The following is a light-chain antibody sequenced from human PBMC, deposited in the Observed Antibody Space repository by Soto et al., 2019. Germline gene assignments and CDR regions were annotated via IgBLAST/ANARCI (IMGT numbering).Light chain of an antibody. CDR1: SSDIGRFDY. J-gene: IGLJ3*02. CDR3: NSYVGNNNFVL. CDR2: EVS. Sequence: QSALTQPPSASGSPGQSVTISCTGTSSDIGRFDYVSWYQQHPGKAPTLMIYEVSKRPSGVPDRFSGSKSGNTASLTVSGLQAEDEAEYYCNSYVGNNNFVLFGGGTKLTVL. V-gene: IGLV2-8*01.